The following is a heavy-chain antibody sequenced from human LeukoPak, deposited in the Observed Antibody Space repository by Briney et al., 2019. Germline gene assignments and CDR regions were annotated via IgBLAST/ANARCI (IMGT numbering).Heavy chain of an antibody. CDR1: GGTFSSYA. D-gene: IGHD3-10*01. V-gene: IGHV1-69*05. CDR2: IIPIFGTA. CDR3: ARLPGSATYIVDF. J-gene: IGHJ4*02. Sequence: GASVKVSCKASGGTFSSYAISWVRQAPGQGLEWMGGIIPIFGTANYAQKFQGRVTMTRDTSTSTVYMELSRLRSEDTAVYYCARLPGSATYIVDFWGQGTLVTVSS.